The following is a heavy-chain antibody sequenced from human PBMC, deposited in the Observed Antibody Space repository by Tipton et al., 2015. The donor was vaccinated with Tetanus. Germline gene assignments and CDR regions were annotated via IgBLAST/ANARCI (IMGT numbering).Heavy chain of an antibody. CDR2: IYYSGST. CDR1: GGSISSSSFY. Sequence: TLSLTCTVSGGSISSSSFYWGWIRQPPGKELEWIGSIYYSGSTYYNPSLKSRVTISVDTSKNHFSLRLSSVTAADTAVYYCARRQTYCTNGFYPFENWGQGTLVTVSS. D-gene: IGHD2-8*01. V-gene: IGHV4-39*01. CDR3: ARRQTYCTNGFYPFEN. J-gene: IGHJ4*02.